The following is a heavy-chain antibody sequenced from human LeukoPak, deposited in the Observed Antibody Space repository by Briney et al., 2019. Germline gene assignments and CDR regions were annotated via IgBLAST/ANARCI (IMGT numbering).Heavy chain of an antibody. CDR1: GGSISSSSYY. D-gene: IGHD2-15*01. J-gene: IGHJ3*02. CDR3: ASKQRGEYCSGGGCYLGDAFDI. Sequence: PSETLSLTCTVSGGSISSSSYYWGWIRQPPGKGLEWIGGFYYSGSTYYNPSLKSRVTISVDTSKNQFSLKLSSVTAAGTAVYYCASKQRGEYCSGGGCYLGDAFDIWGQGTMVTVSS. CDR2: FYYSGST. V-gene: IGHV4-39*01.